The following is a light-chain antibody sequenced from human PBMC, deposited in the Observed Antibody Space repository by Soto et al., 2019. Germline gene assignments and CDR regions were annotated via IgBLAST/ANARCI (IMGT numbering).Light chain of an antibody. V-gene: IGLV2-23*01. CDR1: SSDVGSYNL. CDR2: EGS. Sequence: QSVLTQPASVSGSPGQSITISCTGTSSDVGSYNLVSWYQQHPGKAPKLMIYEGSKRPSGVSNRFSGSKSGNTASLTISGLQADVEADYCCCSYAGSSTLYIFGTGTKVTVL. J-gene: IGLJ1*01. CDR3: CSYAGSSTLYI.